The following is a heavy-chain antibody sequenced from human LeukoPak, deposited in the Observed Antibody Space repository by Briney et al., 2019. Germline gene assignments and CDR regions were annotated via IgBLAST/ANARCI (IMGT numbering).Heavy chain of an antibody. CDR1: GGTFSSYA. V-gene: IGHV1-69*05. CDR3: ARERLSPRGPIQH. Sequence: SVKVSCKASGGTFSSYAISWVRQAPGQGLEWMGGIIPIFGTANYAQKLQGRVTMTTDTSTSTAYMELRSLRSDDTAVYYCARERLSPRGPIQHWGQGTLVTVSS. CDR2: IIPIFGTA. D-gene: IGHD3-10*01. J-gene: IGHJ1*01.